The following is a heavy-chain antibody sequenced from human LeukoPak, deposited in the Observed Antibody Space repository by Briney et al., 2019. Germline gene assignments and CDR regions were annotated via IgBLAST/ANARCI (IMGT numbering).Heavy chain of an antibody. V-gene: IGHV4-34*01. CDR1: VVSFSGYY. Sequence: PSETLSLTCAVYVVSFSGYYWSWIRQPPWKGLEWIGEINHSGSTNYNPSLKSRVTISVVTSKNQFSLKLSSVTAADTAVYYCARQREGYFDLWGRGTLVTASS. CDR3: ARQREGYFDL. CDR2: INHSGST. J-gene: IGHJ2*01.